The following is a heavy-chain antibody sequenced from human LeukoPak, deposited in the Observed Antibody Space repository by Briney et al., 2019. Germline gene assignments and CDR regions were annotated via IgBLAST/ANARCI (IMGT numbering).Heavy chain of an antibody. Sequence: GVLRLSCAASGFTFRTYWMSWVRQAPGKGLEWVANIKQDGNEKYYVDSVKGRFTISRDNSKNSLDLQMNSLRAEDTAVYYCVRDTLGEGEDANYAVYYFDYWGQGTPVTVSS. V-gene: IGHV3-7*01. CDR1: GFTFRTYW. D-gene: IGHD4/OR15-4a*01. J-gene: IGHJ4*02. CDR3: VRDTLGEGEDANYAVYYFDY. CDR2: IKQDGNEK.